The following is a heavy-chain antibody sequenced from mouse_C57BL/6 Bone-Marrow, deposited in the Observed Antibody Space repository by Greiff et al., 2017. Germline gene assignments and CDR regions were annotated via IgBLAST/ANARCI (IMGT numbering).Heavy chain of an antibody. CDR3: ASESRVTSWFAY. D-gene: IGHD2-2*01. Sequence: QVQLQQSGAELVKPGASVKMSCKASGYTFTSYWITWVKQRPGQGLEWIGHIYPGRGSTNYNEKFKSKATLPADKSSSTAYMQLSSLTSEYSAVYYFASESRVTSWFAYWGQGTLVTVSA. J-gene: IGHJ3*01. CDR2: IYPGRGST. CDR1: GYTFTSYW. V-gene: IGHV1-55*01.